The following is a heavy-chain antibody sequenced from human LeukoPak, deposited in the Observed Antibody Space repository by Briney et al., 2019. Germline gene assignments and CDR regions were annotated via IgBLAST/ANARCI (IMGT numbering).Heavy chain of an antibody. Sequence: SETLSLTCTVWGGSISSYYWSWIRQPAGKGLEWIGGIYTSGSTNYNPYIERQVPMSVATSKNQSSLKLSTVTATDTAVYYCARDPAVRGVNLYWYFDLWGRTTLVTVSS. V-gene: IGHV4-4*07. CDR1: GGSISSYY. CDR3: ARDPAVRGVNLYWYFDL. D-gene: IGHD3-10*01. J-gene: IGHJ2*01. CDR2: IYTSGST.